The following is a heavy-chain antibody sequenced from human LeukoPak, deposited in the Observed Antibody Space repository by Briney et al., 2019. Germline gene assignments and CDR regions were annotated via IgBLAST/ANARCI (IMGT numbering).Heavy chain of an antibody. D-gene: IGHD3-3*01. V-gene: IGHV3-48*01. CDR1: GFTFSSYY. Sequence: PGGSLRLSCAASGFTFSSYYMNWVRQAPGKGLEWVSYISSSSSTIYYADSVKGRFTISRDNAKNSLYLQMNSLRAEDTAVYYCARGRSRRYYDFWSGYYNGGFDYWGQGTLVTVSS. CDR3: ARGRSRRYYDFWSGYYNGGFDY. J-gene: IGHJ4*02. CDR2: ISSSSSTI.